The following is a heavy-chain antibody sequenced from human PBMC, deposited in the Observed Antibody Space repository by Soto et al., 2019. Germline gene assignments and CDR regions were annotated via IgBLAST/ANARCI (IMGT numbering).Heavy chain of an antibody. D-gene: IGHD3-22*01. CDR2: ISSSSSYI. J-gene: IGHJ4*02. Sequence: EVQLVESGGGLVKTGGSLRLSCAASGFTFSSYSMNWVRQAPGKGLEWVSSISSSSSYIYYADSVKGRFTISRDNVKNSLYLQMNSLRAEDTAVYYCARDIDYYDSSGYYRDYWGQGTLVTVSS. CDR3: ARDIDYYDSSGYYRDY. V-gene: IGHV3-21*01. CDR1: GFTFSSYS.